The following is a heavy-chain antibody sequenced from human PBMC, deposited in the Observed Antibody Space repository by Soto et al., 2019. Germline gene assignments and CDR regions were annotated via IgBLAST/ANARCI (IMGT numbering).Heavy chain of an antibody. CDR1: GFSLSDAW. V-gene: IGHV3-30*18. J-gene: IGHJ4*02. CDR3: AKDSYYHDSSGYYIFDY. Sequence: GGSLRLSCAASGFSLSDAWMHWVRQAPGKGLEWVAHISYDGSNEHYVDSVKGRFTISRDNSKNTLYLQMTSLRAEDTAVYYCAKDSYYHDSSGYYIFDYWGQGTLVTSPQ. D-gene: IGHD3-22*01. CDR2: ISYDGSNE.